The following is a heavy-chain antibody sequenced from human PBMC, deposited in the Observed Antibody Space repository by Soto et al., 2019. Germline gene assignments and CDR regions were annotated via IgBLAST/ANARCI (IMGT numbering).Heavy chain of an antibody. D-gene: IGHD2-15*01. CDR1: GYTFTSYG. J-gene: IGHJ3*02. Sequence: GASVKVSCKASGYTFTSYGISWVRQAPGQGLEWMGWISAYNGNTNYAQKLQGRVTMTTDTSTSTAYMELRSLRSDDTAVYYCARDLGLVVAAYSGDAFDIWGQGTMVTVSS. V-gene: IGHV1-18*01. CDR2: ISAYNGNT. CDR3: ARDLGLVVAAYSGDAFDI.